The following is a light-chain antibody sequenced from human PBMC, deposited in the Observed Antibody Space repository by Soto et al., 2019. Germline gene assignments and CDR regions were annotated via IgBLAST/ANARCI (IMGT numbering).Light chain of an antibody. CDR1: SSDVGGYHY. CDR2: EVN. Sequence: QSALTQPPSASGSPGQSVTISCTGTSSDVGGYHYVSWYQQHPGKAPKFMIYEVNKRPSGVPARFSGSKSGNTASLTVSGLQAEDEADYYCSSYAGSNNFVFGGGTKLTVL. CDR3: SSYAGSNNFV. J-gene: IGLJ2*01. V-gene: IGLV2-8*01.